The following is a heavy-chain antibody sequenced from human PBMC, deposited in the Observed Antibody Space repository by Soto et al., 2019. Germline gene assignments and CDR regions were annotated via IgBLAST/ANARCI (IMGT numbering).Heavy chain of an antibody. CDR1: GFTFSSYS. D-gene: IGHD6-6*01. Sequence: GGSLRLSCAASGFTFSSYSMNWVRQAPGKGLEWVSSISSSSSYIYYADSVKGRFTISSDNAKNSLYLQMNSLRAEDTAVYYCDRDINRRSSSPRAKDYWGQGTLVTVSS. V-gene: IGHV3-21*01. J-gene: IGHJ4*02. CDR3: DRDINRRSSSPRAKDY. CDR2: ISSSSSYI.